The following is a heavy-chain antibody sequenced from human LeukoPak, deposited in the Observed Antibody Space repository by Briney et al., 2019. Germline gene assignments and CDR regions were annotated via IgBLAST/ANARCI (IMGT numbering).Heavy chain of an antibody. Sequence: GGSLRLSCAASGFTFSSYWMHWIRQVPGKGLVWVSHIKYDGSATNYADSVKGRFTISRDNAKNTLYLQMNSLRAEDTAVYYCVSGSLQSGYNFDYWGQGAPVTVSS. D-gene: IGHD3-3*01. V-gene: IGHV3-74*01. CDR1: GFTFSSYW. CDR3: VSGSLQSGYNFDY. CDR2: IKYDGSAT. J-gene: IGHJ4*02.